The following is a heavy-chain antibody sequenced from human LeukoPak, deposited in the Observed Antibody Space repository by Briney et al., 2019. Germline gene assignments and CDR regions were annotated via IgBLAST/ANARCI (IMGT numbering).Heavy chain of an antibody. Sequence: PGRSLRLSCAASGFTFSSDGMHWVRQAPGKGLEWVAVIWYDGNNKYYADSVKGRFTISRDNSKNTLYLQMNSLRAEDTAVYYCAKDWGYTTMVSYYFDYWGQGTLVTVSS. V-gene: IGHV3-33*06. J-gene: IGHJ4*02. CDR3: AKDWGYTTMVSYYFDY. CDR1: GFTFSSDG. D-gene: IGHD5-18*01. CDR2: IWYDGNNK.